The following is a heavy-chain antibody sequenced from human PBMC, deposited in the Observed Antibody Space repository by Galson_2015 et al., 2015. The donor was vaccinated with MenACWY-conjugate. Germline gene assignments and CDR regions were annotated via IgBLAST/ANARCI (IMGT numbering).Heavy chain of an antibody. Sequence: CAISGDSVSSNSAAWNWIRQSPSRGLEWLGRKYYRSKWYNDYAVSVKSRITINPDTSKNQFSLQLNSVTPEDTAVYYCARAATIMTAPFYYYYYMDGWGKGTTVTVSS. D-gene: IGHD5-24*01. V-gene: IGHV6-1*01. CDR3: ARAATIMTAPFYYYYYMDG. J-gene: IGHJ6*03. CDR2: KYYRSKWYN. CDR1: GDSVSSNSAA.